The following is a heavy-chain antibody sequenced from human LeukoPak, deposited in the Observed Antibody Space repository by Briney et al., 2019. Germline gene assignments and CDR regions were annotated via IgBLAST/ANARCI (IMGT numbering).Heavy chain of an antibody. Sequence: PSQTLSLTCAVSGGSISSGGYSWSWIRQPSGKGLEWIGYIYHSGSTYYNPSLKSRVTISVDRSKNQFSLKLSSVTAADTAVYYCARATSYYDAFDIWGQGTMVTVSS. J-gene: IGHJ3*02. CDR3: ARATSYYDAFDI. CDR1: GGSISSGGYS. D-gene: IGHD1-26*01. V-gene: IGHV4-30-2*01. CDR2: IYHSGST.